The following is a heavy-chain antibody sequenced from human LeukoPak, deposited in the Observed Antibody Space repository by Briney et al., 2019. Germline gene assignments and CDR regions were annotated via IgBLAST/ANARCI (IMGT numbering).Heavy chain of an antibody. Sequence: PGGSLRLSCAASGFTFSSYAMSWVRQAPGKGMEWVSTISGSGGSAYYADSVKGRFTISRDNSKNTVYLQLSSLRAEDTALYYCAKRPYCSGTVCYHIDYWGQGTLVTVSS. V-gene: IGHV3-23*01. J-gene: IGHJ4*02. CDR3: AKRPYCSGTVCYHIDY. CDR2: ISGSGGSA. CDR1: GFTFSSYA. D-gene: IGHD2-15*01.